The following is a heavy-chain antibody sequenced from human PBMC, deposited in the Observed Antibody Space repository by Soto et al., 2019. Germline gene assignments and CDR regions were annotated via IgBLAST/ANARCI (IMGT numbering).Heavy chain of an antibody. CDR1: GFTFSSYA. Sequence: GVLRLSCAASGFTFSSYAMSWVRQAPGKGLEWVSAISGSGGSTYYADSVKGRFTISRDNAKNTLYLQMNSLRAEDTAVYYCARDQGWDTPNGMDVWGQGTTVTVSS. CDR3: ARDQGWDTPNGMDV. D-gene: IGHD5-18*01. CDR2: ISGSGGST. J-gene: IGHJ6*02. V-gene: IGHV3-23*01.